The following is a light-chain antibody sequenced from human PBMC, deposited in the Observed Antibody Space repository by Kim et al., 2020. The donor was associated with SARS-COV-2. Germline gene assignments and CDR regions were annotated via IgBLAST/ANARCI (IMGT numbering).Light chain of an antibody. J-gene: IGLJ2*01. V-gene: IGLV3-19*01. CDR3: NSRDNSDNPLV. CDR1: SLRSYY. CDR2: GKN. Sequence: SSELTQDPAVSVALGQTVRITCQGDSLRSYYASWYQQKPGQAPVLVIYGKNNRPSGIPDRFSGSSSGNTASLTITGAQAEDEADYYCNSRDNSDNPLVFGGGTQLTVL.